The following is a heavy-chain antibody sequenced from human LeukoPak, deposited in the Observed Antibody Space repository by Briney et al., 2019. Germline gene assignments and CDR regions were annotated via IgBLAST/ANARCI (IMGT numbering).Heavy chain of an antibody. CDR1: GGSVSSGSYY. Sequence: SETLSLTCTVSGGSVSSGSYYWSWIRQPPGKGLEWIGYIYYSGSTNYNPSLRSRVTISVDTSKNQFPLKLSSVTAADTAVYYCARAGHYYDILTGYYGLDYWGQGTLVTVSS. V-gene: IGHV4-61*01. CDR3: ARAGHYYDILTGYYGLDY. J-gene: IGHJ4*02. D-gene: IGHD3-9*01. CDR2: IYYSGST.